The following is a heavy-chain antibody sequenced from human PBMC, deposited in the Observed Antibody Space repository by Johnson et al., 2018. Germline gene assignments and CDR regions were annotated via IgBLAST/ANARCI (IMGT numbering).Heavy chain of an antibody. CDR3: GREARGYCSNGVCYGNGMDV. Sequence: QVQLQQWGAGLLKPSETLSLICVVYGGSFSGYYWSWIRQPPGKGLEWIGEINHSGTTNYNASLKSRVTISVDTSKNKFSLRLSSVTAADSAVYFCGREARGYCSNGVCYGNGMDVWGQGTTVTVSS. J-gene: IGHJ6*02. V-gene: IGHV4-34*01. CDR2: INHSGTT. D-gene: IGHD2-8*01. CDR1: GGSFSGYY.